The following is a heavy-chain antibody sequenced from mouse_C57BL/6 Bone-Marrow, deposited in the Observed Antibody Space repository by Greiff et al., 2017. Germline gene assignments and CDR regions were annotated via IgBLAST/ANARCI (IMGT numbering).Heavy chain of an antibody. CDR3: AKRTGTSWFAY. D-gene: IGHD4-1*01. CDR1: GYTFTSYW. V-gene: IGHV1-59*01. J-gene: IGHJ3*01. Sequence: QVQLQQPGAELVRPGTSVKLSCQASGYTFTSYWMHWVKQRPGQGLEWIGVIDPSDSYTNYNQKFKGKATLTVDTSSSTAYMQLSSLTSEDSAVYYCAKRTGTSWFAYWGQGTLVTVSA. CDR2: IDPSDSYT.